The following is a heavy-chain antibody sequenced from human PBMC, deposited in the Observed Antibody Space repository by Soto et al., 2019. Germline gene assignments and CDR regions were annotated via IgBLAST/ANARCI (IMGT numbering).Heavy chain of an antibody. D-gene: IGHD3-3*01. CDR2: IWYDGSNT. CDR1: GFFFRDFG. V-gene: IGHV3-33*06. CDR3: AKALGITIFGVAIEYGMDV. Sequence: GGSLRLSCVASGFFFRDFGMHWVRQAPGKGLEWVSVIWYDGSNTYQGESVKGRFTMSRDNSKNTLYLQMNSLRAEDTAVYYCAKALGITIFGVAIEYGMDVWGQGTTVTVSS. J-gene: IGHJ6*02.